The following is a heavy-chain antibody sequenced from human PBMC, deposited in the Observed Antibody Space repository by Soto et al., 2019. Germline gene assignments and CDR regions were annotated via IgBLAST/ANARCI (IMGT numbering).Heavy chain of an antibody. D-gene: IGHD5-18*01. CDR1: GGTFSSYA. Sequence: SVKVSCKASGGTFSSYAISWVRQAPGQGLEWMGGIIPIFGTANYAQKFQGRVTITADKSTSTAYMELSSLRSEDTAVYYCARVRGSSYGYEAYYYYAMDVWGQGTTATVSS. CDR2: IIPIFGTA. V-gene: IGHV1-69*06. J-gene: IGHJ6*02. CDR3: ARVRGSSYGYEAYYYYAMDV.